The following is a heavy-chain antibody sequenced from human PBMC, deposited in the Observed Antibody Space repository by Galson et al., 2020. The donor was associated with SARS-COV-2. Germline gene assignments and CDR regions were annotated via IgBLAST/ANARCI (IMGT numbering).Heavy chain of an antibody. CDR3: ARSVVPAAIHGWFDP. J-gene: IGHJ5*02. Sequence: QLGESLKISCAASGFTFSSYAMHWVRQAPGKGLEWVAVKSYDGSNKYYADSVKGRFTISRDNSKNTLYLQMNSLRAEDTAVYYCARSVVPAAIHGWFDPWGQGTLVTVSS. CDR1: GFTFSSYA. V-gene: IGHV3-30*04. D-gene: IGHD2-2*02. CDR2: KSYDGSNK.